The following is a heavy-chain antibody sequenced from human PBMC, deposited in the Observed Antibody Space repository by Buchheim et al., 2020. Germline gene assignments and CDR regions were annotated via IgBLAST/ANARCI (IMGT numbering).Heavy chain of an antibody. CDR3: ARLVLTGYYSLSTLNL. CDR1: GFIYSAYW. J-gene: IGHJ4*02. V-gene: IGHV3-7*01. Sequence: EGQLVESGGGLVQPGGSLRLSCVGSGFIYSAYWMAWVRQAPGKWLEWVANIIQDGSEKHYVDSVKGRFTISRDNAKNSLYLQMNSLRVEDTATYYCARLVLTGYYSLSTLNLWGQG. CDR2: IIQDGSEK. D-gene: IGHD3-9*01.